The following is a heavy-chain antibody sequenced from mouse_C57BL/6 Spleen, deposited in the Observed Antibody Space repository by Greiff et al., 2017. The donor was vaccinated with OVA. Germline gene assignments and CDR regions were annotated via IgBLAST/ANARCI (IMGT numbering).Heavy chain of an antibody. D-gene: IGHD2-3*01. CDR1: GYTFTSYW. J-gene: IGHJ2*01. Sequence: QVQLQQPGAELVMPGASVKLSCKASGYTFTSYWMHWVKQRPGQGLEWIGEIDPSDSYTNYNQKFKGKSTLTVDKSSSTAYMQLSSLTSEDSAVYYCARWGGYYPFDYWGQGTTLTVSS. V-gene: IGHV1-69*01. CDR3: ARWGGYYPFDY. CDR2: IDPSDSYT.